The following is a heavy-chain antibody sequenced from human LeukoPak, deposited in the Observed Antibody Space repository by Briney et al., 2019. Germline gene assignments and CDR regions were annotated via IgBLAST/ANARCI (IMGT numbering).Heavy chain of an antibody. J-gene: IGHJ3*02. Sequence: TGGSLRLSCAASGFTVSSNYMSWVRQAPGKGLEWVSVIYSGGSTYYADSVKGRFTISRDNSKNTLYLQMNSLRAEDTAVYYCARGEYYYDSSGYPTLVDDAFDIWGQGTMVTVSS. V-gene: IGHV3-66*01. CDR2: IYSGGST. D-gene: IGHD3-22*01. CDR3: ARGEYYYDSSGYPTLVDDAFDI. CDR1: GFTVSSNY.